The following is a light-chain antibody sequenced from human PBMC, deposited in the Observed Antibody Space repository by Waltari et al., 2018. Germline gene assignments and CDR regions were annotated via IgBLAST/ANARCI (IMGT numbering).Light chain of an antibody. CDR1: SLRSYY. CDR2: GKN. Sequence: SSELTQDPAVSVALGQTVRTTCQGDSLRSYYASWYQQKPGQAPVLVIYGKNNRPPGIPDRFSGSSSGNTASLTITGAQAEDEADYYCNSRDSSGNRVFGGGTKLTVL. CDR3: NSRDSSGNRV. V-gene: IGLV3-19*01. J-gene: IGLJ3*02.